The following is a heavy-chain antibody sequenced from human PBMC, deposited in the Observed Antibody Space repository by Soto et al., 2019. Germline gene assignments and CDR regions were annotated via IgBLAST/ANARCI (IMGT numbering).Heavy chain of an antibody. J-gene: IGHJ6*02. CDR3: AREGTYYYDSSGYYYEGNYYGMDV. D-gene: IGHD3-22*01. V-gene: IGHV1-69*08. CDR1: GGTFSSYT. CDR2: IIPILGIA. Sequence: QVQLVQSGAEVKKPGSSVKVSCKASGGTFSSYTISWVRQAPGQGLEWMGRIIPILGIANYAQKFQGRVTITADKSTSTAYMELSSLRSEDTAVYYCAREGTYYYDSSGYYYEGNYYGMDVWGQGTTVTVSS.